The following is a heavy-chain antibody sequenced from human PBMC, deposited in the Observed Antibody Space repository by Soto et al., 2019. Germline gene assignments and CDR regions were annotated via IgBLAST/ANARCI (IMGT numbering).Heavy chain of an antibody. J-gene: IGHJ6*02. CDR1: GYTFTSYD. CDR3: ARELSDRGYYYYYGMDV. V-gene: IGHV1-8*01. Sequence: GASVKVSCKASGYTFTSYDINWVRQATGQGLEWMGWMNPNSGNTGYAQKFQGRVTMTRNTSKSTAYMELSSLGSEDTAVYYCARELSDRGYYYYYGMDVWGQGTTVTVSS. D-gene: IGHD3-10*01. CDR2: MNPNSGNT.